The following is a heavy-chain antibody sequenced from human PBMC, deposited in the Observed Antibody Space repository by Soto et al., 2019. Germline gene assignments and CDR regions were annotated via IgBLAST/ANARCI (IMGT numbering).Heavy chain of an antibody. V-gene: IGHV3-21*01. D-gene: IGHD5-18*01. CDR2: TTSGSSSK. CDR3: ARDANTWDTAMAIGY. J-gene: IGHJ4*02. CDR1: GFTFSSYS. Sequence: SLGLSSSVSGFTFSSYSMNWGRQAPWNGREWASSTTSGSSSKCYAGSLKGRFTITRDKAKNSVYLQMNILRAEDTAVYYCARDANTWDTAMAIGYWGQGTLVTVSS.